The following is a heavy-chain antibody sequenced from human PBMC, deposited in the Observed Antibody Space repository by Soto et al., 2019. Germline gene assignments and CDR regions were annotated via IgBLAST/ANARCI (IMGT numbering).Heavy chain of an antibody. Sequence: QVQLVESGGGVVLPGRSLRLSCAASGFTFKNYAMHWVRQAPGKGLEWVAGISYDGSNEYHADSLKGRFTCSRDNAKNTVSLQMNSLRTEDTAVYYWATDRDSDDGLTAFYGPSCSYWGTGTLVAFSA. CDR2: ISYDGSNE. CDR3: ATDRDSDDGLTAFYGPSCSY. CDR1: GFTFKNYA. J-gene: IGHJ4*02. V-gene: IGHV3-30-3*01. D-gene: IGHD3-9*01.